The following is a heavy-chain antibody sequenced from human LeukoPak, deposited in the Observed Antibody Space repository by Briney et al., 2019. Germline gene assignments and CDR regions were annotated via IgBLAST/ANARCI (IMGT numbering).Heavy chain of an antibody. CDR3: ARDSGFGVRPLDY. CDR1: GFTVSSNY. D-gene: IGHD3-10*01. CDR2: IYSGGST. V-gene: IGHV3-66*01. Sequence: GGSLRLSCAASGFTVSSNYMSWVRQAPGKGLEWVSVIYSGGSTYYADSVKGRFTISRDNSKNTLYLQMNSLRAEDTAVYYCARDSGFGVRPLDYWGQGTLVTVSS. J-gene: IGHJ4*02.